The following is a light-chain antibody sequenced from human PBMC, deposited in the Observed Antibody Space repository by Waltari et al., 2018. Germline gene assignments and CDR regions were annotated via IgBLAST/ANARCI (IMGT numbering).Light chain of an antibody. J-gene: IGLJ3*02. Sequence: QSALTQPASVSGSPGQSITISCPGTSSDVGSYNLVSWYQQHPGKAPKLMIYEGSKRPSGVSNRFSGSKSGNTASLTISGLQAEDEADYYCCSYAGSRRVFVGGTKLTVL. CDR1: SSDVGSYNL. CDR2: EGS. V-gene: IGLV2-23*01. CDR3: CSYAGSRRV.